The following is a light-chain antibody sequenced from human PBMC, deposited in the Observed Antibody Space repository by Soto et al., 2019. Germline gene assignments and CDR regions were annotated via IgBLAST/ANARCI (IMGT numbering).Light chain of an antibody. Sequence: DIQLTQSPSFLSASVGGRVTITCRASQDLSSFLAWYQQKPGKAPRLLIYAASTLQSGVPSRFSGSGSGTEFTLTISSLQPEDFATYYCQQLNYYPPIFGRGTKLEI. V-gene: IGKV1-9*01. CDR2: AAS. CDR1: QDLSSF. J-gene: IGKJ2*01. CDR3: QQLNYYPPI.